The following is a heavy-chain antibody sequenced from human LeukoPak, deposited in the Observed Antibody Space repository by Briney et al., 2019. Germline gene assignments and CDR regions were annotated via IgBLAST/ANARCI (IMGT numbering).Heavy chain of an antibody. D-gene: IGHD3-22*01. J-gene: IGHJ6*03. CDR1: GGSLSGYY. V-gene: IGHV4-34*01. CDR3: ARGATVITYPYMDV. Sequence: SETLSLTCAVYGGSLSGYYWSWIRQPPGKGLEWIGEINHSGSTNYNPSLKSRVTISVDTSKNQFSLKLSSVAAADTAVYYCARGATVITYPYMDVWGKGTTVTVSS. CDR2: INHSGST.